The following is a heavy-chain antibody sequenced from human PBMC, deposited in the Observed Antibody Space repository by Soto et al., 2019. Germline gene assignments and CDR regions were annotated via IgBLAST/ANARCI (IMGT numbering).Heavy chain of an antibody. CDR3: SLLGYYAISAFDI. V-gene: IGHV4-59*08. J-gene: IGHJ3*02. CDR1: GGSMSPYY. Sequence: SETLSLTCTVSGGSMSPYYWSWIRQPPGKGLEWIANIYYRGNTNYNPSFESRVTISVDTSKNQSSLKLSSATAADTAVYYCSLLGYYAISAFDICAQGTMVTVSS. CDR2: IYYRGNT. D-gene: IGHD3-10*01.